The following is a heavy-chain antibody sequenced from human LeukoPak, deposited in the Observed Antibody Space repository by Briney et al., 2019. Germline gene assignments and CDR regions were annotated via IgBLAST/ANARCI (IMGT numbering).Heavy chain of an antibody. J-gene: IGHJ6*02. V-gene: IGHV1-24*01. CDR2: FDPEDGET. CDR3: ATRGVLRFLEWLSPPYYYYGMDV. CDR1: GYTLTELS. D-gene: IGHD3-3*01. Sequence: ASVKVSCKVSGYTLTELSMHWVRQAPGKGLEWMGGFDPEDGETIYAQKFQGRVTMTEDTSTDTAYVELSSLRSEDTAVYYCATRGVLRFLEWLSPPYYYYGMDVWGQGTTVTVSS.